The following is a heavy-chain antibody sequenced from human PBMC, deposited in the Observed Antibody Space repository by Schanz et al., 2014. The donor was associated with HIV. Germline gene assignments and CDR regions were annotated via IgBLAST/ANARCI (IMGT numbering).Heavy chain of an antibody. CDR1: GESFSGHF. D-gene: IGHD3-16*02. Sequence: QVRLQQWGAGLLKPSETLTLTCAVYGESFSGHFWTWIRQAPEKGLEWIGEINSSGTTNYNPSLKSRVTLSVDISTHKTPLGLRSVTAADTAVYFCARTLRSPDSLWGNYRTPRGTAFDSWGQGGLVTVSS. CDR2: INSSGTT. V-gene: IGHV4-34*01. CDR3: ARTLRSPDSLWGNYRTPRGTAFDS. J-gene: IGHJ4*02.